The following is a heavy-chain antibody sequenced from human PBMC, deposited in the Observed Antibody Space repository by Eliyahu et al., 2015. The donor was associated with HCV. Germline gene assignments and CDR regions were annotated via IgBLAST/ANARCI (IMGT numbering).Heavy chain of an antibody. CDR2: ISASGTDT. J-gene: IGHJ6*02. Sequence: EVQLLESGGGLVQSGGSLRLSCAASGFTFSKYAMNWVRQAPGKGLEWVSVISASGTDTYYGDSVKGRFTISRDISESTVFLQMNSLRAEDTAIYYCAKDRTSTYNNYGKYFNGMDVWGRGTTVTVS. D-gene: IGHD4-11*01. V-gene: IGHV3-23*01. CDR3: AKDRTSTYNNYGKYFNGMDV. CDR1: GFTFSKYA.